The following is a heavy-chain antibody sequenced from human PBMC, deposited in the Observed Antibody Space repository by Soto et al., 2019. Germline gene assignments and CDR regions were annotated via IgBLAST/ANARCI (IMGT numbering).Heavy chain of an antibody. CDR2: INPSGGTT. J-gene: IGHJ4*02. V-gene: IGHV1-46*01. D-gene: IGHD2-15*01. CDR1: GYSFTRYT. Sequence: QVQLMQSGAEVEKPGASVIVSCTASGYSFTRYTVHWVRQAPGQGLEWMAMINPSGGTTYYVQSFEGRVTLTSDTSTSTVFMELSSLRSEDTAVYYCARMKGYGSEYFFDYWGQGTLVTVSS. CDR3: ARMKGYGSEYFFDY.